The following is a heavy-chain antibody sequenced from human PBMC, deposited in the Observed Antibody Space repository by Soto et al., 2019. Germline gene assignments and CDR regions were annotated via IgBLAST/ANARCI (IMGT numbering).Heavy chain of an antibody. CDR3: AKDVGGDFDY. CDR1: GFTCSSYG. CDR2: ISYDGSNK. D-gene: IGHD3-3*01. Sequence: PGGSLRLSCAASGFTCSSYGMHWVRQAPGKGLEWVAVISYDGSNKYYADSVKGRFTISRDNSKNTLYLQMNSLRAEDTAVYYCAKDVGGDFDYWGQGTLVTAPQ. V-gene: IGHV3-30*18. J-gene: IGHJ4*02.